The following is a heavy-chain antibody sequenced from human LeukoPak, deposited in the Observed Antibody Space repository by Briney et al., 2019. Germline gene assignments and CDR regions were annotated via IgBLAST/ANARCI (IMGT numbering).Heavy chain of an antibody. J-gene: IGHJ5*02. V-gene: IGHV4-4*07. CDR2: IYTSGST. Sequence: SETLSLTCTVSGGSISSYYWSWIRQPAGKGLEWIGRIYTSGSTNYNPSLNSRITISVDTSKNQFSLKLSSVTAADTAVYYCARGRPDSSGWYYWFDPWGQGTLVTVSS. CDR3: ARGRPDSSGWYYWFDP. CDR1: GGSISSYY. D-gene: IGHD6-19*01.